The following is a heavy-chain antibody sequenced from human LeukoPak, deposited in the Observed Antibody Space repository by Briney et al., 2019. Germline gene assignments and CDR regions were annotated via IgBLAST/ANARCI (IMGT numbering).Heavy chain of an antibody. J-gene: IGHJ4*02. CDR2: ISGSGGST. V-gene: IGHV3-23*01. D-gene: IGHD5-18*01. CDR3: ARDWRRGYSYGFDY. Sequence: GGSLRLSCAASGFTFSSYVMSWVRQAPGKGLEWVSAISGSGGSTYYADSVKGRFTISRDNSKNTLYLQMNSLRAEDTAVYYCARDWRRGYSYGFDYWGQGTLVTVSS. CDR1: GFTFSSYV.